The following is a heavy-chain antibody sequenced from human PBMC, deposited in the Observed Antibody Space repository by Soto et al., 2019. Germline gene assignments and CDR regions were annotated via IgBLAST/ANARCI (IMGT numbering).Heavy chain of an antibody. J-gene: IGHJ3*02. CDR1: GFTFSSYA. CDR3: AKVRLNSGSSHTDAFDI. D-gene: IGHD1-26*01. V-gene: IGHV3-23*01. Sequence: EVQLLESGGGLVQPGGSLRLSCAASGFTFSSYAMSWVRQAPGKGLEWVSAISGSGGSTYYADSVKGRFTISRDNSKNTLYLQTHSLRAENTAVYDCAKVRLNSGSSHTDAFDIWGQGTMVTVSS. CDR2: ISGSGGST.